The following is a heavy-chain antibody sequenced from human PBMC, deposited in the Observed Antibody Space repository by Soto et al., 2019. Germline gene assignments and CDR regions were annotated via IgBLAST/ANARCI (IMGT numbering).Heavy chain of an antibody. V-gene: IGHV4-31*11. CDR2: IYSSGST. Sequence: SETLSLTCAVSGGSIISASYSWNWIRQSPGRGLERIGHIYSSGSTYYHPSLKSRVSISVDTSNNQFSLKLTSVTAADTAVYFCAREDAARIERWFDAWGQGILVTVSS. J-gene: IGHJ5*02. CDR1: GGSIISASYS. D-gene: IGHD6-6*01. CDR3: AREDAARIERWFDA.